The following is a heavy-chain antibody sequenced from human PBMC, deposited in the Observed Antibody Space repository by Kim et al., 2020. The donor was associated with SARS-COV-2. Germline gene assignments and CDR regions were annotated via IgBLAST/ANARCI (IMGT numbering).Heavy chain of an antibody. V-gene: IGHV4-34*01. J-gene: IGHJ4*02. Sequence: SETLSLTCAVYGGSFSGYYWSWIRQPPGKGLEWIGEINHSGSTNYNPSLKSRVTISVDTSKNQFSLKLSSVTAADTAVYYCARGRGYSYGSYFDYWGQGT. CDR1: GGSFSGYY. CDR2: INHSGST. CDR3: ARGRGYSYGSYFDY. D-gene: IGHD5-18*01.